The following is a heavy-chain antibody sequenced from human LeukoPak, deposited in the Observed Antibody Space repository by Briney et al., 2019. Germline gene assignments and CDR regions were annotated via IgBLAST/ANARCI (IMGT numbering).Heavy chain of an antibody. Sequence: SLRLSCTASGYTFSCYGMSWVRQAPGKGLEWVANIKKDGGKKWYVDSVEGRFTISRDHAKNSLYLQMNSLRVADTAVYYCVRSGTSASFDYWGQGTLVTVSS. J-gene: IGHJ4*02. D-gene: IGHD1-7*01. CDR2: IKKDGGKK. CDR3: VRSGTSASFDY. CDR1: GYTFSCYG. V-gene: IGHV3-7*02.